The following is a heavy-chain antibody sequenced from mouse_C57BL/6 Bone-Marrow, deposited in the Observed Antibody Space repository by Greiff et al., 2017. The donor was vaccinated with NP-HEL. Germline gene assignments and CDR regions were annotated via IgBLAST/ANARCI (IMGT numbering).Heavy chain of an antibody. CDR3: ARFTTVVATRDFDV. CDR2: IDTSDSYT. V-gene: IGHV1-50*01. Sequence: QVQLQQPGAELVKPGASVKLSCKASGYTFTSYWMQWVHQRPGQGLEWIGEIDTSDSYTNYNQKIKGKATLTVDTSSSTAYMQLSSLKSEDSAVYYCARFTTVVATRDFDVWGTGTTVTVSS. J-gene: IGHJ1*03. D-gene: IGHD1-1*01. CDR1: GYTFTSYW.